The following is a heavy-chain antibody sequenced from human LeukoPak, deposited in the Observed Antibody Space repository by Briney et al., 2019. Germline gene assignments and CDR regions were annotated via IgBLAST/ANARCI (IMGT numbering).Heavy chain of an antibody. V-gene: IGHV4-4*07. J-gene: IGHJ4*02. CDR3: ARVFPEQLAFDY. Sequence: PSETLSLTCTVSGGSLSSYYWSWIRQPAGKGLEWIGRIYTSGSTNYNPSLKSGVTMSVDTSKNQFSLKLSSVTAADTAVYYCARVFPEQLAFDYWGQGTLVTVSS. CDR1: GGSLSSYY. D-gene: IGHD6-6*01. CDR2: IYTSGST.